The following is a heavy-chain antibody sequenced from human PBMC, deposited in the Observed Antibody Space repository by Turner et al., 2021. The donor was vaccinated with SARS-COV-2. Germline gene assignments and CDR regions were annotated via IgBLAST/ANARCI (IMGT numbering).Heavy chain of an antibody. CDR3: ARANEDLTLALDV. Sequence: QVQLQESGPGLVKPSETLSLTCTVSGGSISSYFWSWIRQPAGKGLEWIGRIHSSGIINYNPSLKSRVTMSVDTSKNQVSLRLSSVTAADTAVYFCARANEDLTLALDVWGKGTMVTVSA. CDR1: GGSISSYF. CDR2: IHSSGII. V-gene: IGHV4-4*07. J-gene: IGHJ3*01. D-gene: IGHD3-16*01.